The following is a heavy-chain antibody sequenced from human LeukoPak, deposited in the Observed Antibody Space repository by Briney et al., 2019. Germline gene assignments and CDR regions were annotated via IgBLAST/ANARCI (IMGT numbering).Heavy chain of an antibody. Sequence: SETLSLTCTVSGGSISTYYWSWIRQPAGKGLEWIGRMYTSGTTKYNPSLKSRVTMSVDTSNNQFSLKVSSVTAADTAVYYCTRGKPETVFDSWGRGTLVTVSS. J-gene: IGHJ4*01. CDR1: GGSISTYY. CDR2: MYTSGTT. CDR3: TRGKPETVFDS. V-gene: IGHV4-4*07.